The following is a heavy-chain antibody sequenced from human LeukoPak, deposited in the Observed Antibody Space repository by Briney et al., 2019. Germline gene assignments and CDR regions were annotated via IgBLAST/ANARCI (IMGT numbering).Heavy chain of an antibody. D-gene: IGHD3-22*01. CDR1: GFTVSSNY. CDR2: IYGGGST. J-gene: IGHJ4*02. V-gene: IGHV3-66*01. CDR3: ARTTYSSGYYGY. Sequence: GGSLRLSCAASGFTVSSNYMSWVRQAPGKGLEWVSVIYGGGSTYYADSVKGRFTISRDNSKNTLYLQMNSLRAEDTAVYYCARTTYSSGYYGYWGQGTLVTVSS.